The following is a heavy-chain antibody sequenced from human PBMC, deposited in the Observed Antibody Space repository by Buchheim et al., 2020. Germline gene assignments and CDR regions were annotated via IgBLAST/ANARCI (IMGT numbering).Heavy chain of an antibody. J-gene: IGHJ4*02. V-gene: IGHV3-48*01. D-gene: IGHD3-9*01. CDR1: GFTFDSYN. CDR2: ISSSSSTI. Sequence: EVQLVESGGGLVQPGGSLRLSCAASGFTFDSYNMNWVRQAPGKGLEWLSSISSSSSTIYYADSVKGRFTISRDNAKNSLYLQMNSLRAEDTVVYYCARDPSGYYDILTGYFGSISYFDYWGQGTL. CDR3: ARDPSGYYDILTGYFGSISYFDY.